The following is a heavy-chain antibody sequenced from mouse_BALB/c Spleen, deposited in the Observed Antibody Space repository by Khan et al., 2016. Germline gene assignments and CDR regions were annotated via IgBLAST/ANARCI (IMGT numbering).Heavy chain of an antibody. CDR3: ARWGYGNYLYQAMDY. J-gene: IGHJ4*01. CDR2: INPGSNYT. D-gene: IGHD2-10*02. V-gene: IGHV1-7*01. CDR1: GYTFTRFW. Sequence: QVQLKQSGAELAKPGASVKMSCKASGYTFTRFWMHWVKQRPGQGLEWIGYINPGSNYTDSNQNFKDKATLTADKSSSTAYMLLSSLTSEDSAVYFCARWGYGNYLYQAMDYWGQGISVTVAS.